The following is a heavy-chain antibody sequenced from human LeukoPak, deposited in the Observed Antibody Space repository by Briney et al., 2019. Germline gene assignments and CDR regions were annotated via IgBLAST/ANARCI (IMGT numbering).Heavy chain of an antibody. CDR1: GFSFSNAW. J-gene: IGHJ4*02. V-gene: IGHV3-23*01. CDR3: ARARPMLRGYSYGYYFDY. D-gene: IGHD5-18*01. CDR2: ISGSGGST. Sequence: AGGSLRLSCAVSGFSFSNAWMSWVRQAPGKGLEWVSAISGSGGSTYYADSVKGRFTISRDNSKNTLYLQMNSLRAEDTAVYYCARARPMLRGYSYGYYFDYWGQGSLVTVSS.